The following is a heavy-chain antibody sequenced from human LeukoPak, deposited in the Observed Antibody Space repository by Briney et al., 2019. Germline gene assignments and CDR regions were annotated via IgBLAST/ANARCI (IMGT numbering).Heavy chain of an antibody. J-gene: IGHJ4*02. V-gene: IGHV1-2*02. Sequence: ASVKVSCKASGCTFTSYGISWVRQAPGQGLEWMGWINPNSGGTNYAQKFQGRVTMTRDTSISTAYMELSRLRSDDTAVYYCAREGDGYSYGLEGDYFDYWGQGTLVTVSS. D-gene: IGHD5-18*01. CDR2: INPNSGGT. CDR3: AREGDGYSYGLEGDYFDY. CDR1: GCTFTSYG.